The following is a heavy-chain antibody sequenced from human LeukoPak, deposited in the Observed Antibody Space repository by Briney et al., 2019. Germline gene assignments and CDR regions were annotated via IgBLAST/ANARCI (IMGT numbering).Heavy chain of an antibody. Sequence: SQTLSLTCAISGDSVSSNSAAWNWIRQSPSRGLEWLGRTYYRSKWYNDYAVSVKSRITINPDTSKNQFSLQLNSVTPEDTAVYYCASTLCSSISCYGDGGAFDFWGQGTMVTVSS. D-gene: IGHD2-2*01. CDR2: TYYRSKWYN. V-gene: IGHV6-1*01. J-gene: IGHJ3*01. CDR1: GDSVSSNSAA. CDR3: ASTLCSSISCYGDGGAFDF.